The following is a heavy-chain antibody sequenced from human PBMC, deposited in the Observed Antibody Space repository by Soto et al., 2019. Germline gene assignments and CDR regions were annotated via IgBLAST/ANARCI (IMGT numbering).Heavy chain of an antibody. CDR1: GGTFSSYA. J-gene: IGHJ6*02. Sequence: QVQLVQSGAEVKKPGSSVKVSCKASGGTFSSYAISWVRQAPGQGLEWMGGIIPIFGTANYAQKFQGRVTITADESTSTGYMEMSSMRSEDTAVYYCAGPPALERISYYYGMDVWGQGTTVTVSS. CDR2: IIPIFGTA. V-gene: IGHV1-69*12. CDR3: AGPPALERISYYYGMDV.